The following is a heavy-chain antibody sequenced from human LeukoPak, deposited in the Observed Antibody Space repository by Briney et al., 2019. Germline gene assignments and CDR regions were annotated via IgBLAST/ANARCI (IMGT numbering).Heavy chain of an antibody. D-gene: IGHD2-2*01. CDR1: GFTFSDYY. J-gene: IGHJ4*02. Sequence: PGGSLRLSCAASGFTFSDYYMSWIRQAPGKGLEWVSYISSSGSTIYYADSVKGRFTISRDNAKNSLYLQMNSLRAEDTAVYYCARISEYQLLSLYYFDYWGQGTLVTVSS. V-gene: IGHV3-11*04. CDR2: ISSSGSTI. CDR3: ARISEYQLLSLYYFDY.